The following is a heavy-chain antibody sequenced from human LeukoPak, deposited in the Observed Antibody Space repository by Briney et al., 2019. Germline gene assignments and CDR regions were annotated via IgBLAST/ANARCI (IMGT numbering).Heavy chain of an antibody. V-gene: IGHV4-38-2*02. D-gene: IGHD3-9*01. Sequence: SETLSLTCTVSGYSISSGYYWGWIRQPPGKGLEWIGSIYYSGSTYYNPSLKSRVTISVDTSKSQFSLKLSSVTAADTAVYYCARQHPPQRDILTGYYTDSNWFDPWGQGTLVTVSS. J-gene: IGHJ5*02. CDR1: GYSISSGYY. CDR2: IYYSGST. CDR3: ARQHPPQRDILTGYYTDSNWFDP.